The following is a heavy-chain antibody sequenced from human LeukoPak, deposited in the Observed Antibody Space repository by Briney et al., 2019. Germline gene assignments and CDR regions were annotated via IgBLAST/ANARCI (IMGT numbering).Heavy chain of an antibody. CDR3: VKSAGFDWLSPLDAFDI. D-gene: IGHD3-9*01. Sequence: GGSLRLSCAASGFTFSRYAMHWVRQAPGKGLEYVSAISSSGGSTYYADSVKGRFTISRDNSKDTLYLQMSSLRAEDTTVYYCVKSAGFDWLSPLDAFDIWGQGTMVTVSS. V-gene: IGHV3-64D*06. CDR2: ISSSGGST. J-gene: IGHJ3*02. CDR1: GFTFSRYA.